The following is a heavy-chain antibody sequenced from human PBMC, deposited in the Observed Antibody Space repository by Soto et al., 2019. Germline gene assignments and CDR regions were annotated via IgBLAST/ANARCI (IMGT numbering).Heavy chain of an antibody. CDR1: GGSISSSNW. Sequence: PSETLSLTCAVSGGSISSSNWWSWVRQPPGKGLEWIGEIYHSGSTNYNPSPKSRVTISVDKSKNQFSLKLSSVTAADTAVYYCARSYMVRGVANWFDPWGQGTLVTVSS. J-gene: IGHJ5*02. CDR2: IYHSGST. CDR3: ARSYMVRGVANWFDP. D-gene: IGHD3-10*01. V-gene: IGHV4-4*02.